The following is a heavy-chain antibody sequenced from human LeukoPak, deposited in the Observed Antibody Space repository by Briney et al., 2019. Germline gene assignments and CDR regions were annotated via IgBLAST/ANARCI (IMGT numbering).Heavy chain of an antibody. CDR3: ASVVWFGEYPS. D-gene: IGHD3-10*01. Sequence: GGSLRLSCAASGFTFSDYYMSWIRQAPGKGLEWVSYISSSGSTIYYADSVKGRFTISRDDAKNSLYLQMNSLRAEDTAVYYCASVVWFGEYPSWGQGTLVTVSS. V-gene: IGHV3-11*01. CDR2: ISSSGSTI. CDR1: GFTFSDYY. J-gene: IGHJ5*02.